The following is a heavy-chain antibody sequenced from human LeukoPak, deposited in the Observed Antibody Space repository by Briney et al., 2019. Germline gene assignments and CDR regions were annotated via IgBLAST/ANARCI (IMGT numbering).Heavy chain of an antibody. J-gene: IGHJ4*02. Sequence: ASVKVSCKASENTFTNFVVNWVRQATGQGLEWMGWMNPNSGETGYAQDYQGRATMTRDTYISTAYMELSSLRSEDTAMYYCARGLDHYDTSDYPILRHWGQGTLVTVSS. D-gene: IGHD3-22*01. CDR3: ARGLDHYDTSDYPILRH. CDR1: ENTFTNFV. CDR2: MNPNSGET. V-gene: IGHV1-8*01.